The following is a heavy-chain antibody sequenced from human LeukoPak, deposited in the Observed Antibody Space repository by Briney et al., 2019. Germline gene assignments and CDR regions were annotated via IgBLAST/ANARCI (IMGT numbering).Heavy chain of an antibody. V-gene: IGHV3-30*18. Sequence: GGSLRLSCAASGFTFSRNGMHWVRQAPGKGLEWVAVISYDGSQYADSVKGRFTISRDNSKNTLYLQMNSLRAEDTAVYYCAKPSNYFDYWGQGTLVTVSS. CDR1: GFTFSRNG. CDR2: ISYDGS. J-gene: IGHJ4*02. CDR3: AKPSNYFDY. D-gene: IGHD6-6*01.